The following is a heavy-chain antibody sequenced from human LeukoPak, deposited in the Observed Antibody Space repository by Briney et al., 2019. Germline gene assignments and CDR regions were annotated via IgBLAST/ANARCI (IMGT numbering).Heavy chain of an antibody. CDR1: GYTFTSYD. D-gene: IGHD3-22*01. CDR2: MNPNSGNT. V-gene: IGHV1-8*01. J-gene: IGHJ6*02. Sequence: EASVKVSCKASGYTFTSYDIHWVRQATGQGLEWMGWMNPNSGNTGYAQKFQGRVTMTRNTSISTAYMELSSLRSEDTAVYYCASFRSSGYYYYYYGMDVWGQGTTVTVSS. CDR3: ASFRSSGYYYYYYGMDV.